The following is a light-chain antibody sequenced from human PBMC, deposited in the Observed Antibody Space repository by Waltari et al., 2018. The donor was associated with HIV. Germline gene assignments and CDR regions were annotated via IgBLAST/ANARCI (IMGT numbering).Light chain of an antibody. V-gene: IGLV2-14*01. CDR1: SSDIGTSDY. Sequence: QSALTQPASVSGSPGQSITISCNGTSSDIGTSDYVSWYQHFPGKAPRLIVYEAKKRPSVTANRFSGSKTDKTASLTISGLQVEDEAIYYCSSYSSTGTLVLFGEGTHLTVV. J-gene: IGLJ2*01. CDR3: SSYSSTGTLVL. CDR2: EAK.